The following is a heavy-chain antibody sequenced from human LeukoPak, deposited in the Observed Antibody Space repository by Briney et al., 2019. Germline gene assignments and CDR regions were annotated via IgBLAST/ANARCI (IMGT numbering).Heavy chain of an antibody. D-gene: IGHD1-1*01. CDR1: GGSFNGYY. J-gene: IGHJ5*02. Sequence: SETLSLTCAVYGGSFNGYYWSWIRQPPGKGLEWIGEINHSGSTNYNPSLKSRVTISVDTSKNQFSLKLSSVTAADTAVYYCARGGGGYLTNNWFDPWGQGTLVTVSS. CDR2: INHSGST. V-gene: IGHV4-34*01. CDR3: ARGGGGYLTNNWFDP.